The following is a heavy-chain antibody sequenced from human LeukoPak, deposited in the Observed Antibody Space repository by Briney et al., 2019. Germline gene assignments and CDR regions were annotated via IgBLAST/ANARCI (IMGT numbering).Heavy chain of an antibody. D-gene: IGHD3-3*01. CDR3: ARGDLRFYYFDY. CDR1: GFTFSSYW. Sequence: GGSLRLSCAASGFTFSSYWMSWVRQAPGKGLEWVSSISGSSSYIYYADSVKGRFSISRDNAKNSLYLQMNSLRAEDTAVYYCARGDLRFYYFDYGGQGTLVTVSS. V-gene: IGHV3-21*01. CDR2: ISGSSSYI. J-gene: IGHJ4*02.